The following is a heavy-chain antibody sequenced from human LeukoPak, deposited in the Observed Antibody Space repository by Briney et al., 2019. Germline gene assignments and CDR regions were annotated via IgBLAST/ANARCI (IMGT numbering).Heavy chain of an antibody. V-gene: IGHV3-74*03. CDR3: ARGPGSSGGAYVGDY. Sequence: GGSLRLSCAASGFTFSNYWMYWVRQAPGRGLVWVSRIKSDGSTIEYADSVKGRFSISRDNAKSILYLQMNSLRAEDTAVYYCARGPGSSGGAYVGDYWGHGTLVTVSS. J-gene: IGHJ4*01. CDR1: GFTFSNYW. D-gene: IGHD3-22*01. CDR2: IKSDGSTI.